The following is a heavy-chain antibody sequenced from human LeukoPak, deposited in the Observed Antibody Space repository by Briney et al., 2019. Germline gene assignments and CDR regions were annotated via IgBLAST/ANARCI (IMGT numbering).Heavy chain of an antibody. V-gene: IGHV3-48*04. CDR2: ISSSSSTI. CDR3: ARGREYSFDS. D-gene: IGHD5-18*01. J-gene: IGHJ5*01. Sequence: GGSLRLSCAASGFTLSSYSMNWVRQAPGKGLEWVSYISSSSSTIYYADSVKGRFTISRDNAKNTLYLQMNSLRVEDTAMYYCARGREYSFDSWGQGTLVTVS. CDR1: GFTLSSYS.